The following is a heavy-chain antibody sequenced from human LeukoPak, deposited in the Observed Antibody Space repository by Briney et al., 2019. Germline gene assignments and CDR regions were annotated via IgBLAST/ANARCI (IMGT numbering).Heavy chain of an antibody. V-gene: IGHV3-13*01. CDR2: IGTAGDT. CDR3: ARGAGYYDSSGYYSN. J-gene: IGHJ4*02. D-gene: IGHD3-22*01. CDR1: GFTFSSYD. Sequence: TGGSLRLSCAASGFTFSSYDMHWVRQATGKGLEWVSAIGTAGDTYYPGSVKGRFTISRENAKNSLYLQMNSLRAGDTAVYYCARGAGYYDSSGYYSNWGQGTLVTVSS.